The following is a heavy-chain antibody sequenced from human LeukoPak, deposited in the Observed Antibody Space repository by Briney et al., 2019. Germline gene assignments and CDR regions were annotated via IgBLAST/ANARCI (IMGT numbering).Heavy chain of an antibody. CDR2: IYHSGST. CDR1: GGSISSYY. Sequence: SETLSLTCTVSGGSISSYYWSWIRQPPGKGLEWIGAIYHSGSTYYNPSLESRVTISVDTSKNQFSLKLSSVTAADTAVYYCVRQLSHYSYYYYMDVWGKGTTVTVSS. CDR3: VRQLSHYSYYYYMDV. J-gene: IGHJ6*03. V-gene: IGHV4-59*08.